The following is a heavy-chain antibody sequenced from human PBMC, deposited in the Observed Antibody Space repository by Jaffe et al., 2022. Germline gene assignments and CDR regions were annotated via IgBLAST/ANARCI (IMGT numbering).Heavy chain of an antibody. CDR2: INHSGTT. CDR3: ARQGFCRGVDCLNYFAP. Sequence: QVQLQESGPGLVKPSETLSLTCAVSDYSLTDNYHWGWIRQSPGQGLEWIGLINHSGTTYYNAPLKSRVTISIDTPNNQFSLKLTSVTAADAAVYYCARQGFCRGVDCLNYFAPWGQGILVTVSS. D-gene: IGHD2-15*01. J-gene: IGHJ5*02. CDR1: DYSLTDNYH. V-gene: IGHV4-38-2*01.